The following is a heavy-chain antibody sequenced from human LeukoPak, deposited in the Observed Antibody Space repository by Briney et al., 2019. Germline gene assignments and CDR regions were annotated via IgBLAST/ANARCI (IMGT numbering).Heavy chain of an antibody. D-gene: IGHD1-26*01. CDR3: ALRGGGIYPLMYFDY. J-gene: IGHJ4*02. Sequence: GASVKVSCKASGYTFTGYYMHWVRQAPGQGLEWMGRINPNSGGTNYAQKFQGRVTMTRDTSISTAYMELSRLRSDDTAVYYCALRGGGIYPLMYFDYWGQGTLVTVSS. CDR1: GYTFTGYY. V-gene: IGHV1-2*06. CDR2: INPNSGGT.